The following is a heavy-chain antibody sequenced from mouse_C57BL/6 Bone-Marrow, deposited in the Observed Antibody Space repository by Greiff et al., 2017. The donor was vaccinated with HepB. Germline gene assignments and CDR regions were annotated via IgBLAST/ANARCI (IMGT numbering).Heavy chain of an antibody. Sequence: QVHVKQSGPGLVQPSQSLSITCTVSGFSLTSYGVHWVRQSPGKGLEWLGVIWSGGSTDYNAAFISRLSISKDNSKSQVFFKMNSLQADDTAIYYCARNYRPVGWYFDVWGTGTTVTVSS. CDR2: IWSGGST. D-gene: IGHD3-1*01. J-gene: IGHJ1*03. CDR3: ARNYRPVGWYFDV. CDR1: GFSLTSYG. V-gene: IGHV2-2*01.